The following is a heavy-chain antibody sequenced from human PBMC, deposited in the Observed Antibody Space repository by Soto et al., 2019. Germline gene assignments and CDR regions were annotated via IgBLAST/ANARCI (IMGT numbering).Heavy chain of an antibody. CDR3: ARQGGRYSGYGGYYYYGMDV. Sequence: PGESLKISCKGSGYSFTSYWISWVRQMPGKGLEWMGRIDPSDSYTNYSPSFQGHVTISADKSISTAYLQWSSLKASDTAMYYCARQGGRYSGYGGYYYYGMDVWGQGTTVTVSS. V-gene: IGHV5-10-1*01. J-gene: IGHJ6*02. D-gene: IGHD5-12*01. CDR2: IDPSDSYT. CDR1: GYSFTSYW.